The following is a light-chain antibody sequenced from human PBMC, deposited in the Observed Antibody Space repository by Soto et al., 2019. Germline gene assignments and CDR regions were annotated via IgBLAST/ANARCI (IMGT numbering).Light chain of an antibody. CDR3: QHYNSYSEA. Sequence: DIQMTQSPSTLSGSVGDRVTMTCRASQTISSWLAWYQQKPGKAPKLLIYKASTLKSGVPSRFSGSGSGTEFTLNISSLQPDDFATYYCQHYNSYSEAFGQGTKGDIK. V-gene: IGKV1-5*03. CDR2: KAS. CDR1: QTISSW. J-gene: IGKJ1*01.